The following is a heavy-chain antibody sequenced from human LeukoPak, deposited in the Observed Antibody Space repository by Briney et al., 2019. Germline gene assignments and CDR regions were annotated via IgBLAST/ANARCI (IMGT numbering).Heavy chain of an antibody. CDR3: ARGYYDILTGYYPFDY. V-gene: IGHV1-3*01. Sequence: GASVKVSCKASGYTFTSYYMHWVRQAPGQRLEWMGWINAGNGNTKYSQKFQGRVTITRDTSASTAYMELSSLRSEDTAVYYCARGYYDILTGYYPFDYWGQGTLVTVSS. D-gene: IGHD3-9*01. CDR2: INAGNGNT. J-gene: IGHJ4*02. CDR1: GYTFTSYY.